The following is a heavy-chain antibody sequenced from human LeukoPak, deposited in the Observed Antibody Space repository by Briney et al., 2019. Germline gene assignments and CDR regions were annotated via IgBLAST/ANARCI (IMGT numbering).Heavy chain of an antibody. V-gene: IGHV1-2*02. Sequence: ASVKVSCKASGYTFTGYYMHWVRQAPGQGLEWMGWINPNSGGTNYAQKFQGRVTMTRNTSISTAYMELSSLRSEDTAVYYCARADTPQFGYWGQGTLVTVSS. D-gene: IGHD2-15*01. CDR1: GYTFTGYY. CDR3: ARADTPQFGY. CDR2: INPNSGGT. J-gene: IGHJ4*02.